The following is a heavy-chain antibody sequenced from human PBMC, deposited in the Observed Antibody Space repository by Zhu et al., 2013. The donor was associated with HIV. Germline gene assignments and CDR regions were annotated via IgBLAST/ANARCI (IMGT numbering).Heavy chain of an antibody. CDR1: GYTFTDYY. CDR3: ARAAGKVGFCSPDNCYSLDY. J-gene: IGHJ4*02. V-gene: IGHV1-2*02. CDR2: ISPDSGDT. Sequence: QVQLVQSGSEVKKPGASVKVSCKASGYTFTDYYIHWVRQAPGQGLEWMGWISPDSGDTIYAQKFQGRVALTRDTSIITAYMELSRLRSDDTAVYYCARAAGKVGFCSPDNCYSLDYWGQGTLVPVSS. D-gene: IGHD2-15*01.